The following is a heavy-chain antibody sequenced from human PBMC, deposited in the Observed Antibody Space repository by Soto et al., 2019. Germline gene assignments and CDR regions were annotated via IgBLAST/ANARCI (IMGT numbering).Heavy chain of an antibody. Sequence: PSETLSLTCTVSGGSISSSSYYWDWIRQPPGKGLEWIGSIYYSGSTYYNPSLKSRVTISVDTSKSQFSLKLSSVTAADTAVYYCARTTSGETYYDILTGYHHAPNDPWGQGTLVTVSS. V-gene: IGHV4-39*01. CDR3: ARTTSGETYYDILTGYHHAPNDP. CDR1: GGSISSSSYY. J-gene: IGHJ5*02. D-gene: IGHD3-9*01. CDR2: IYYSGST.